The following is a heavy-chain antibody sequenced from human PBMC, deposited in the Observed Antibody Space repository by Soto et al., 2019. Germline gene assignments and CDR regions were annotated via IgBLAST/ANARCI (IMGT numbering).Heavy chain of an antibody. Sequence: ASVKVSCKASGYTFTSYAMHWVRQATGQRLEWMGWINAGNGNTKYSQKFQGRVTITRDTPASTAYMELSSLRSEDTAVYYCARGRAAPPHNWFDPWGQGTLVTVSS. V-gene: IGHV1-3*01. D-gene: IGHD6-6*01. CDR2: INAGNGNT. J-gene: IGHJ5*02. CDR1: GYTFTSYA. CDR3: ARGRAAPPHNWFDP.